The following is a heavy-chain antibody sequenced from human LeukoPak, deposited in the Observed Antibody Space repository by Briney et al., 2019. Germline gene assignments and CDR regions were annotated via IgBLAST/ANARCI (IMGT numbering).Heavy chain of an antibody. V-gene: IGHV1-2*02. J-gene: IGHJ4*02. Sequence: ASVKVSCKVSGYTLTELSMHWVRQAPGKGLEWMGWINPNTGGTDYAQKFQDRIAISTYTSISTAYMELSRLRSDDTALYYCARDLATIDGIAWYYFENWGQGTLVTVS. CDR3: ARDLATIDGIAWYYFEN. CDR2: INPNTGGT. CDR1: GYTLTELS. D-gene: IGHD5-12*01.